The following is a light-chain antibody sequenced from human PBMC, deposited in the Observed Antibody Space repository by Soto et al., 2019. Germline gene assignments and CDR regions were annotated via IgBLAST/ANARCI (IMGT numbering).Light chain of an antibody. J-gene: IGLJ1*01. V-gene: IGLV1-44*01. CDR1: SSNIGSES. Sequence: QSVLTQPPSTSGTPGQRVTISCSGSSSNIGSESVNWYQQLPGTAPNLLIYSYNQRPSGVPDRFSGSKSGTSASLAISGLQSEDEADYICAAWDDSLNGYVFGLGTKVTVL. CDR3: AAWDDSLNGYV. CDR2: SYN.